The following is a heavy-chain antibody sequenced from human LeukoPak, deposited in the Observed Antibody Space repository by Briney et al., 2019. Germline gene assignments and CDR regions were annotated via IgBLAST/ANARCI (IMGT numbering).Heavy chain of an antibody. CDR3: ARGGRYCSTTSCSPNDY. D-gene: IGHD2-2*01. CDR2: IKQDGSEK. J-gene: IGHJ4*02. CDR1: GFTFSSYW. Sequence: GGSLRLSCAASGFTFSSYWMSWVRQAPGKGLEWVANIKQDGSEKYYVDSVKGRFTISRDNAENSLYLQMNSLRAEDTAVYYCARGGRYCSTTSCSPNDYWGQGTLVTVSS. V-gene: IGHV3-7*01.